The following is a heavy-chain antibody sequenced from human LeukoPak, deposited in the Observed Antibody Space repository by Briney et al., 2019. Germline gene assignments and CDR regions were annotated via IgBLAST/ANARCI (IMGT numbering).Heavy chain of an antibody. J-gene: IGHJ3*02. CDR1: GYTLTELS. Sequence: ASVKVSCKVSGYTLTELSMHWVRQAPGKGLEWMGGFDPEDGETIYAQKFQGRVTMTEDTSTDTAYMELSSLRSEDTAVYYCATDPFGMATIGPRDAFDIWGQGTMVTVSS. V-gene: IGHV1-24*01. D-gene: IGHD5-24*01. CDR3: ATDPFGMATIGPRDAFDI. CDR2: FDPEDGET.